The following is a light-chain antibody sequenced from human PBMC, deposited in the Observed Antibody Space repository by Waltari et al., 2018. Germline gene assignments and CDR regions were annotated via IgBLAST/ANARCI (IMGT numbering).Light chain of an antibody. V-gene: IGKV1-5*03. J-gene: IGKJ1*01. CDR3: LQYKTYPWT. CDR2: RSS. Sequence: DIQMTQSPSTLSASVGDRVNITCRASQSIMDWLGWYQQKPGKAPKILPSRSSNLEGRLSSRFSGTGSGTEFTLTISSLQPDDFVTYYCLQYKTYPWTFGQGTKVEIK. CDR1: QSIMDW.